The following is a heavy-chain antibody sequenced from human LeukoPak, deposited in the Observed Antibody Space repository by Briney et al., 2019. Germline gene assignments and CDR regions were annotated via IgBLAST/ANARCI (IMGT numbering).Heavy chain of an antibody. CDR3: ARERDYGDSFFDY. CDR1: GGSIVTYY. J-gene: IGHJ4*02. Sequence: SETLSLTCTVSGGSIVTYYWSWIRQPPGKGLEWIEYIYYSGSTNYNPSLKSRVTISLDTSKNQFSLKLSSVTAADTALYYCARERDYGDSFFDYWGQGTLVTVSS. CDR2: IYYSGST. D-gene: IGHD4-17*01. V-gene: IGHV4-59*01.